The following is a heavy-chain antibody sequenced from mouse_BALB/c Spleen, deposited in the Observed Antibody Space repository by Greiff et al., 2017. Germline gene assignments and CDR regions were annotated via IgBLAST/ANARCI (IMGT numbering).Heavy chain of an antibody. J-gene: IGHJ2*01. CDR1: GFNIKDTF. D-gene: IGHD2-4*01. CDR2: IDPANGNT. Sequence: EVQLQQSGAELVKPGASVKLSCTASGFNIKDTFMHWVKQRPEQGLEWIGRIDPANGNTKYDPKFQGKATITADTSSNTAYLQLSSLTSEDTAVYYCASYDYDVRYFDYWGQGTTLTVSS. CDR3: ASYDYDVRYFDY. V-gene: IGHV14-3*02.